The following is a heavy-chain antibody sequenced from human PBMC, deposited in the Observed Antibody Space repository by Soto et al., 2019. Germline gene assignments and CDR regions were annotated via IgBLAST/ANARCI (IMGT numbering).Heavy chain of an antibody. CDR2: IYHTGSS. D-gene: IGHD6-25*01. V-gene: IGHV4-31*03. CDR3: ARDRFSGKRWPKFDY. Sequence: SETLSLTCTVSGFVLGRDAYYWSWIRQHPGKGLEWIGNIYHTGSSYYNPSLKSRVVISLDTSQNQFFLRLSSVTAADTAVYFCARDRFSGKRWPKFDYWGQGSLVTVSS. CDR1: GFVLGRDAYY. J-gene: IGHJ4*02.